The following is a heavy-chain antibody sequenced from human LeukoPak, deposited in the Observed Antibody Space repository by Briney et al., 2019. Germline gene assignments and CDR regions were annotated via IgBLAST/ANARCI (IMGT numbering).Heavy chain of an antibody. Sequence: GWSLRLCCAASGFTFSSYWMSWVRQAPGKGLEWVANIKQDGSEKYYVDSVKGRFTISRDNAKNSLYLQMNSLRAEDTAVYYCARAGSSSPRSGGYYYYYMDVWGKGTTVTVSS. D-gene: IGHD6-6*01. CDR1: GFTFSSYW. J-gene: IGHJ6*03. CDR2: IKQDGSEK. CDR3: ARAGSSSPRSGGYYYYYMDV. V-gene: IGHV3-7*01.